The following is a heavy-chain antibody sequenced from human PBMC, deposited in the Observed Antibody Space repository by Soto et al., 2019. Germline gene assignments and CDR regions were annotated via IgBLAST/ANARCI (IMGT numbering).Heavy chain of an antibody. Sequence: QVQMVESGGGVVQPGRSLRLSCAASGFTFSSYGMHWVRQAPGKGLEWVAVIWYDGSNKYYADSVKGRFTISRDNSKNTLYLQMNSLRAEHTAVYYCARDHYDFWSGFHAYYGMDVWGQGTTVTVSS. CDR1: GFTFSSYG. CDR2: IWYDGSNK. D-gene: IGHD3-3*01. J-gene: IGHJ6*02. V-gene: IGHV3-33*01. CDR3: ARDHYDFWSGFHAYYGMDV.